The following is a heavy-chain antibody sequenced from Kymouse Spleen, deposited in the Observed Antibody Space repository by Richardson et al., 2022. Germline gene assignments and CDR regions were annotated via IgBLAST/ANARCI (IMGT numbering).Heavy chain of an antibody. CDR1: GFTFSDYY. Sequence: QVQLVESGGGLVKPGGSLRLSCAASGFTFSDYYMSWIRQAPGKGLEWVSYISSSGSTIYYADSVKGRFTISRDNAKNSLYLQMNSLRAEDTAVYYCARRVSSIAARGYYYYYGMDVWGQGTTVTVSS. CDR3: ARRVSSIAARGYYYYYGMDV. V-gene: IGHV3-11*01. CDR2: ISSSGSTI. D-gene: IGHD6-6*01. J-gene: IGHJ6*02.